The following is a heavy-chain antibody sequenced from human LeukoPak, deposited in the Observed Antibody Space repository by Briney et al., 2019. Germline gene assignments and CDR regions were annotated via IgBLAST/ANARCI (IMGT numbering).Heavy chain of an antibody. CDR3: AKRYSSTSVALDY. CDR2: ISSSCSST. J-gene: IGHJ4*02. D-gene: IGHD6-13*01. V-gene: IGHV3-23*01. Sequence: GGSLRLSCAASGFTFSSYAMSWVRQAQGQGLELVSVISSSCSSTYYENSVKGRFTISRDYSKNTLYLQMHSLRAEDTAVYYCAKRYSSTSVALDYWGQGTLVTVSS. CDR1: GFTFSSYA.